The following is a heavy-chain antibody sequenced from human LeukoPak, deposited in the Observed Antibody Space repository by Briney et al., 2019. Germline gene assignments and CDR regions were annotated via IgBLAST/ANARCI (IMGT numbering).Heavy chain of an antibody. V-gene: IGHV6-1*01. D-gene: IGHD6-6*01. Sequence: SQTLSLTCAISGDSVSTNSVAWNWIRQSPSRGLEWLGRTSYRSKWYNDYAVSVKSRITITPDTSKNQFSLKLSSVTAADTAVYYCARVFFDSSSLPWGQGTLVTVSS. CDR2: TSYRSKWYN. J-gene: IGHJ5*02. CDR3: ARVFFDSSSLP. CDR1: GDSVSTNSVA.